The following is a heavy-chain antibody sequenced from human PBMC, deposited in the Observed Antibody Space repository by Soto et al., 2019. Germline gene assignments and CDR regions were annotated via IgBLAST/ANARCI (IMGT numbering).Heavy chain of an antibody. CDR2: ISAYNGNT. CDR1: GYTFASYA. J-gene: IGHJ4*02. CDR3: ARDPPPPDY. Sequence: ASGKVSCKASGYTFASYAISWMRQAPGQGLEWMGWISAYNGNTNYAQKLQGRVTMTTDTSTSTAYMELRSLRSDDTAVYYCARDPPPPDYWGQGTLVTVPS. V-gene: IGHV1-18*01.